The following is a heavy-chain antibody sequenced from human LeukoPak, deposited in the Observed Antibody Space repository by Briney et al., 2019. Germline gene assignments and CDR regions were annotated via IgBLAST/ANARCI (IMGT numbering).Heavy chain of an antibody. V-gene: IGHV4-31*03. J-gene: IGHJ5*02. CDR1: GGSISSGDYY. Sequence: SQTLSLTCTVSGGSISSGDYYWSWIRQHPGKGLEWIGYISYSGTYYNPSLKSRVTISLDTSNNQSSLKLTSVTAADTAVYYCARGWQQLANWFDPWGQGALVTVSS. CDR2: ISYSGT. CDR3: ARGWQQLANWFDP. D-gene: IGHD6-13*01.